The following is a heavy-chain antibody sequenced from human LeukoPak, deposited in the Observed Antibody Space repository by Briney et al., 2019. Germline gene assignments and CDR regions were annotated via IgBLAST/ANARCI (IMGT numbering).Heavy chain of an antibody. CDR1: GGSISSYY. Sequence: SETLSLTCTVSGGSISSYYWSWIRQPAGKGLEWIGRIYTSGSTNYNPSLKSRVTMSVDTSKNQFSLKLSSVTAADTAVYYCARWGVFMAAGTFDYWGQGTLVTVSS. V-gene: IGHV4-4*07. J-gene: IGHJ4*02. D-gene: IGHD6-13*01. CDR3: ARWGVFMAAGTFDY. CDR2: IYTSGST.